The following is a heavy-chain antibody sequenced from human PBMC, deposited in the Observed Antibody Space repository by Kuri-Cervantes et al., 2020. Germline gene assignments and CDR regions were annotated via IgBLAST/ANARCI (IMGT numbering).Heavy chain of an antibody. CDR1: GFTVSSNY. CDR3: TRLQIAVAGTNYYYGMDV. J-gene: IGHJ6*02. D-gene: IGHD6-19*01. V-gene: IGHV3-66*04. CDR2: IYSGGST. Sequence: LSLTCAASGFTVSSNYMSWVRQAPGKGLEWVSVIYSGGSTYYADSVKGRFTISRDNSKNTLYLQMNSLRAEDTAVYYCTRLQIAVAGTNYYYGMDVWGQGTTVTVSS.